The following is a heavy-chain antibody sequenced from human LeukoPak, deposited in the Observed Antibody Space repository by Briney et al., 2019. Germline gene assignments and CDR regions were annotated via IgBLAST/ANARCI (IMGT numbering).Heavy chain of an antibody. CDR2: VHLNGRT. D-gene: IGHD2/OR15-2a*01. CDR3: AREGGFYRPLDY. V-gene: IGHV4-4*02. J-gene: IGHJ4*02. CDR1: GGSISTTNW. Sequence: SETLSLTCDVSGGSISTTNWWTWVRQPPGGGLEWIGEVHLNGRTHYSPSLESRVTMSVDMSENHVSLQLTSVTAADTAVYYCAREGGFYRPLDYSGPGTPVIVSA.